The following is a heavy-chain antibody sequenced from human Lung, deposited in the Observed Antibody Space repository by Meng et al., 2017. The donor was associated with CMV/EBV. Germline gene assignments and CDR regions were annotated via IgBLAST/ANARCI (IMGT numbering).Heavy chain of an antibody. CDR1: GFTFSSYS. CDR3: ARASVVVAARYYFDY. V-gene: IGHV3-21*01. D-gene: IGHD2-15*01. J-gene: IGHJ4*02. CDR2: ISSSSSYI. Sequence: GESLKISCAASGFTFSSYSMNWVRQAPGKGLEWVSSISSSSSYIYYADSVKGRFTISRDNAKNSLYLQMNSLRAEDTAVYYCARASVVVAARYYFDYWGQGKLVTGAS.